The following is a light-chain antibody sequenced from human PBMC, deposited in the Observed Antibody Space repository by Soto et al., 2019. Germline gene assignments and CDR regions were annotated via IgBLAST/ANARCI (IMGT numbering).Light chain of an antibody. CDR2: QVS. Sequence: VLTQTPLSSPVTLGQPAPISCRSSPSLVYSDGNTYLRWLQQRPGQPPRLLIYQVSNRFSGVPDIFSGSGAGTDFTLKISRVEAEDVGVYSCIQFSHFPRTFGQGTKVEIK. J-gene: IGKJ1*01. CDR1: PSLVYSDGNTY. CDR3: IQFSHFPRT. V-gene: IGKV2-24*01.